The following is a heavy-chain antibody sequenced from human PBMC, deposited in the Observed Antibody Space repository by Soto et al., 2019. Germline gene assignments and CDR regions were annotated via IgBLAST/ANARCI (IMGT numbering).Heavy chain of an antibody. CDR1: GYIFANYY. CDR3: ARDLLRADS. V-gene: IGHV1-46*01. D-gene: IGHD2-8*01. Sequence: QVQLVQSGAEVKEPGASVKVLCKASGYIFANYYMHWVRQAPGQGLEWMAIINPYGGSTNYAQNFQGRLTLTSDTSTSTVYMELSSLRSEDTAVYYCARDLLRADSWGQGNLVTVSS. J-gene: IGHJ4*02. CDR2: INPYGGST.